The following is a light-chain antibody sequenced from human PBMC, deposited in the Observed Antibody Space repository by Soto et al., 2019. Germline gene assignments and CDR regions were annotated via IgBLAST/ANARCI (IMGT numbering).Light chain of an antibody. CDR1: QGIRND. Sequence: AIQMTQSPSSLSASVGVRVTITCRASQGIRNDLAWYQQKPGKGPELVIYAASSLQSGVPSRFSGSGSGTDSTLTISSLQPDDSATYYCLQDYNYPRTFGRGTKVEIK. CDR3: LQDYNYPRT. CDR2: AAS. V-gene: IGKV1-6*01. J-gene: IGKJ1*01.